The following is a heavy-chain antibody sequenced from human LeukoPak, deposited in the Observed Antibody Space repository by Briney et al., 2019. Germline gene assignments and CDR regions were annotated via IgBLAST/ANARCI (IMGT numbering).Heavy chain of an antibody. D-gene: IGHD2-2*01. CDR3: ARENCGSTSCYWGFDY. V-gene: IGHV3-74*01. CDR1: GFTFSSYW. Sequence: PGGSLRLSCAASGFTFSSYWIHWVRQAPAKGLVWVSRINSDGGTTTYADSVKGRFTISRDNAKNTLYLQMSSLRVEDTAMYYCARENCGSTSCYWGFDYWGLGTLVTVSS. J-gene: IGHJ4*02. CDR2: INSDGGTT.